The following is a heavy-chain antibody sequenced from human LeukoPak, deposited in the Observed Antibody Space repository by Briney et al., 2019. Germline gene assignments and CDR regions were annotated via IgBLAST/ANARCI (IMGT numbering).Heavy chain of an antibody. V-gene: IGHV3-30-3*01. D-gene: IGHD2-21*02. CDR3: ARDREVVVTAIHFDY. CDR2: ISYDGSNK. J-gene: IGHJ4*02. CDR1: GFTFSSYA. Sequence: GGSLRLSCAASGFTFSSYAMHWVRQAPGKGLEWVAVISYDGSNKYYADSVKGRFTISRDNSKNTPYLQMNSLRAEDTAVYYCARDREVVVTAIHFDYWGQGTLVTVSS.